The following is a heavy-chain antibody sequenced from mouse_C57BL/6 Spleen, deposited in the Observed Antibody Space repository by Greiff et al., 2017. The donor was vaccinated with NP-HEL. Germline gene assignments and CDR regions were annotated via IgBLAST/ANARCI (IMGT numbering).Heavy chain of an antibody. J-gene: IGHJ1*03. CDR1: GFTFSSYG. CDR3: ARHLYGSSHWYFDV. CDR2: ISSGGSYT. Sequence: EVRLVESGGDLVKPGGSLKLSCAASGFTFSSYGMSWVRQTPDKRLEWVATISSGGSYTYYPDSVKGRFTIPRDNAKNTLYLQMSSLKSEDTAMYYWARHLYGSSHWYFDVWGTGTTVTVSS. D-gene: IGHD1-1*01. V-gene: IGHV5-6*01.